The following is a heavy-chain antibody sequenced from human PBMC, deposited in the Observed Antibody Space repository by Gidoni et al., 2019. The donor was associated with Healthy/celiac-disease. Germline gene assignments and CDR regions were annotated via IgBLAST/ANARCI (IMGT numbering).Heavy chain of an antibody. J-gene: IGHJ6*02. CDR1: GFTFSSYG. CDR2: ISYDGSNK. V-gene: IGHV3-30*18. CDR3: AKSKDRSHYYYYYGMDV. Sequence: QVQLVESGGGVVQPGRSLRLSCAASGFTFSSYGMHWVRQAPGKGLEWVAVISYDGSNKYYADSVKGRFTISRDNSKNTLYLQMNSLRAEDTAVYYCAKSKDRSHYYYYYGMDVWGQGTTVTVSS.